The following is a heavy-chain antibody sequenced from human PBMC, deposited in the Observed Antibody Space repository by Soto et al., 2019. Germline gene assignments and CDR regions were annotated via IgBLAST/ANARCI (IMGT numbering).Heavy chain of an antibody. V-gene: IGHV3-48*03. Sequence: PGWSLRLSCTASGFTLRSCEMNWVRQAPGKGLEWVSYINSGGVTFYADSVKGRFTISRDNAQNSVLLQMNSLRAEDTAVYYCESDKGEQVAYGMDVWGQGTTVTVSS. CDR2: INSGGVT. D-gene: IGHD3-16*01. CDR1: GFTLRSCE. J-gene: IGHJ6*02. CDR3: ESDKGEQVAYGMDV.